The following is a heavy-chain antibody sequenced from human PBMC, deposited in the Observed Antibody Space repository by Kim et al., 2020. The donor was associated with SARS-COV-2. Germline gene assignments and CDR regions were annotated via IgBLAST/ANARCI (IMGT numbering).Heavy chain of an antibody. Sequence: FTISRDNSKNTLYLQMNSLRAEDTAVYYCARDGGDCSGGSCYGDVYSLDYWGQGTLVTVSS. D-gene: IGHD2-15*01. J-gene: IGHJ4*02. V-gene: IGHV3-30*07. CDR3: ARDGGDCSGGSCYGDVYSLDY.